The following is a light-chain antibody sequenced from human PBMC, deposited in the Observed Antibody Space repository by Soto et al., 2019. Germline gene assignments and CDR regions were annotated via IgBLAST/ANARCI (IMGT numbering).Light chain of an antibody. J-gene: IGLJ3*02. CDR2: DVS. V-gene: IGLV2-14*01. CDR1: SSDVGGYNY. CDR3: SSYTSSSTA. Sequence: QSALTQPASVSGSPGQSITISCTRTSSDVGGYNYVSWYQQHPGKAPKLMIYDVSNRPSGVSNRFSGSKSGNTASLTISGLQAEDEADYYCSSYTSSSTAFGGGTKVTVL.